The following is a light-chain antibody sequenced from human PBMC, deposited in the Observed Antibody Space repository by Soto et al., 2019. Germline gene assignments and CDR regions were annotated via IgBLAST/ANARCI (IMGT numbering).Light chain of an antibody. Sequence: QSALTQPPSASGTPGQRVFISCSGSSSNIGGTNYAYWYQQLPGAAPKLLMHSNNLRPSGVPERISGSKSGTSASLAISGLRSEDEAVYYCASWDGRLGAVIFGGGTKLTVL. V-gene: IGLV1-47*02. CDR2: SNN. CDR1: SSNIGGTNY. J-gene: IGLJ2*01. CDR3: ASWDGRLGAVI.